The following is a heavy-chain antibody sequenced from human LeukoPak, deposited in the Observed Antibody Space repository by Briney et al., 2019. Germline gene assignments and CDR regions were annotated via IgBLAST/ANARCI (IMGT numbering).Heavy chain of an antibody. Sequence: SQTLSLTCAIFGDSVSSNSAAWNWIRQSPSRGLEWLGRTYYRSKWYNDYAVSVKSRITINPDTSKNQFSLQLNSVTPEDTAVYYCARDYPRRPHGHDAFDIWGQGTMVTVSS. V-gene: IGHV6-1*01. CDR1: GDSVSSNSAA. J-gene: IGHJ3*02. CDR3: ARDYPRRPHGHDAFDI. D-gene: IGHD6-25*01. CDR2: TYYRSKWYN.